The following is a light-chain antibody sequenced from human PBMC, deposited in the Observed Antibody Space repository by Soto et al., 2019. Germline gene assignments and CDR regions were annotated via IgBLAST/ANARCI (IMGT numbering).Light chain of an antibody. Sequence: DIQMTQSPSTLSASVGDRVTITCRASQSISSWLAWYQQKPGKAPKLLIYKASRLEGGVPSRFIGSGSGTDFTLTISSLQPDDFASYYCQQYHSYSLTFGGGTKVDIK. CDR3: QQYHSYSLT. CDR2: KAS. J-gene: IGKJ4*01. CDR1: QSISSW. V-gene: IGKV1-5*03.